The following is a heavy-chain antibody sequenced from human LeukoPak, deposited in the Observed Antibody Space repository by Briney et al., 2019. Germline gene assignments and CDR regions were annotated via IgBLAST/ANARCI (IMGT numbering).Heavy chain of an antibody. V-gene: IGHV3-7*01. J-gene: IGHJ4*02. Sequence: GGSLRLSCAASGFTFSSYWMSWVRQAPGKGLEWVGQISQDGSEKYYVDSVRGRFTFSRDNAKNSLYLQMNSLRAEDTAVYYCARDSSGTTFDYWGQGTLVTVSS. D-gene: IGHD1-7*01. CDR3: ARDSSGTTFDY. CDR1: GFTFSSYW. CDR2: ISQDGSEK.